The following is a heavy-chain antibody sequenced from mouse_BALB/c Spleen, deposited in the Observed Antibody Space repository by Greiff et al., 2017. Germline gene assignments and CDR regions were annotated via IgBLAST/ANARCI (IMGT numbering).Heavy chain of an antibody. CDR3: ARELGLRRYAMDY. CDR2: INPYNGAT. Sequence: VQLKQSGPELVKPGASVKISCKASGYSFTGYYMHWVKQSHVKSLEWIGRINPYNGATSYNQNFKDKASLTVDKSSSTAYMELHSLTSEDSAVYYCARELGLRRYAMDYWGQGTSVTVSS. D-gene: IGHD3-1*01. V-gene: IGHV1-31*01. J-gene: IGHJ4*01. CDR1: GYSFTGYY.